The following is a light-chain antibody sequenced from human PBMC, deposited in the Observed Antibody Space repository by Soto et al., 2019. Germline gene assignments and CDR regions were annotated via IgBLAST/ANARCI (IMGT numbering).Light chain of an antibody. CDR2: DAS. J-gene: IGKJ3*01. V-gene: IGKV3D-15*01. CDR1: QSVSSN. Sequence: EIVLTQSPGTLSLSPGERATLSCRASQSVSSNLAWYQQKPGLAPTLLISDASTRASGVLDRFTGGGSGTDFTLTISSLQPEDVATYYCQKHNSAPLFFGPGTKVDIK. CDR3: QKHNSAPLF.